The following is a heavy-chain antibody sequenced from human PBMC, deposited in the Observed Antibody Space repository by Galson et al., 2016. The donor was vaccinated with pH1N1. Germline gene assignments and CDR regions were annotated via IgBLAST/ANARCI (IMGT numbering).Heavy chain of an antibody. CDR1: GGTFSSYA. J-gene: IGHJ6*03. Sequence: SVKVSCKASGGTFSSYAISWVRQAPGQGLEWMGRIIPIFGTSNYAQKFQGRVTITADESTSTAYMELSSLRSEDTAVYYCARRGYGDYTDYMDVWGKGTTVTVSS. CDR3: ARRGYGDYTDYMDV. D-gene: IGHD4-17*01. V-gene: IGHV1-69*13. CDR2: IIPIFGTS.